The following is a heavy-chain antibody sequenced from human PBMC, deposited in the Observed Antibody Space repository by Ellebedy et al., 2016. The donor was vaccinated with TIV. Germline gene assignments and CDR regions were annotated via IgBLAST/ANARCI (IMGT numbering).Heavy chain of an antibody. CDR3: ARDLISRAPWIQLSYYYYYGMDV. CDR1: GYTFTGYY. CDR2: INPNSGGT. J-gene: IGHJ6*02. V-gene: IGHV1-2*02. Sequence: ASVKVSCXASGYTFTGYYMHWVRQAPGQGLEWMGWINPNSGGTNYAQKFQGRVTMTRDTSISTAYMELSSLRSEDTAVYYCARDLISRAPWIQLSYYYYYGMDVWGQGTTVTVSS. D-gene: IGHD5-18*01.